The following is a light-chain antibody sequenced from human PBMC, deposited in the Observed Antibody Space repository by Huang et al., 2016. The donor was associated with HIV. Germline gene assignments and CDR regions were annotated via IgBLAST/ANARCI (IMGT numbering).Light chain of an antibody. CDR1: QSVTTY. CDR3: QQRYNWPPIT. J-gene: IGKJ5*01. CDR2: DAS. V-gene: IGKV3-11*01. Sequence: EIVLTQSPATLSLSPGERATLSCRASQSVTTYLAWYQQKPGQAPRRLIYDASNRATGGPARFSGSGSGTDFTLTVSSLEPEDFAVYYCQQRYNWPPITFGQGTRLEIK.